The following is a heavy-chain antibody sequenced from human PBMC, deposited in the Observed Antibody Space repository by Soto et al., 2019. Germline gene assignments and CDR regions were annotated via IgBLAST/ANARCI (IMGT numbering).Heavy chain of an antibody. Sequence: SETLSLTCTVSGGSISSYYWSWIRQPPGKGLEWIGYIYYSGSTNYNPSLKSRVTISVDTSKNQFSLKLSSVTAADTAVYYFARGVPIVVVPAALVGYYYYYMDVWGKGTTVTVSS. CDR1: GGSISSYY. CDR2: IYYSGST. V-gene: IGHV4-59*01. CDR3: ARGVPIVVVPAALVGYYYYYMDV. J-gene: IGHJ6*03. D-gene: IGHD2-2*01.